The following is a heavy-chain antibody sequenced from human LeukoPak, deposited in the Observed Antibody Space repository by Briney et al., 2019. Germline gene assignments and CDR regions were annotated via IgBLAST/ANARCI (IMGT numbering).Heavy chain of an antibody. Sequence: PGGSLRLSCEASGYTFSSYAMTWVRQAPGKGLEWVSAIGASGGTANYADSAKGRFTISRDNSKKTLVLQIKSLRAEDTAIYYCARSRGNWYFDYWGQGALVTVSS. D-gene: IGHD1-1*01. V-gene: IGHV3-23*01. CDR3: ARSRGNWYFDY. CDR2: IGASGGTA. CDR1: GYTFSSYA. J-gene: IGHJ4*02.